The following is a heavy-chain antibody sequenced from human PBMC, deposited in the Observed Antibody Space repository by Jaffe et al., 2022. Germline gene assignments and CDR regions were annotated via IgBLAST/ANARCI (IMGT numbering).Heavy chain of an antibody. CDR1: GGSISSGSYY. CDR2: IYTSGST. CDR3: ARGDIVVVPGFDY. D-gene: IGHD2-2*01. V-gene: IGHV4-61*02. Sequence: QVQLQESGPGLVKPSQTLSLTCTVSGGSISSGSYYWSWIRQPAGKGLEWIGRIYTSGSTNYNPSLKSRVTISVDTSKNQFSLKLSSVTAADTAVYYCARGDIVVVPGFDYWGQGTLVTVSS. J-gene: IGHJ4*02.